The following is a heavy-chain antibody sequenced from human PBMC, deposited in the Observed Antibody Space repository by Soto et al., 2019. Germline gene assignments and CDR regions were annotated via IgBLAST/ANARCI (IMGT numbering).Heavy chain of an antibody. CDR1: GGSISSYY. V-gene: IGHV4-59*01. CDR3: ARVLPLAAAVNWFDP. Sequence: QVQLQESGPGLVKPSESLSLTCTVSGGSISSYYWSWIRQPPGKGLEWIGYIYYSGSTNYNPSLKSRVTISVDTSKSQFSLKLTSVTAADTAVYYCARVLPLAAAVNWFDPWGQGTLVTVSS. CDR2: IYYSGST. J-gene: IGHJ5*02. D-gene: IGHD6-13*01.